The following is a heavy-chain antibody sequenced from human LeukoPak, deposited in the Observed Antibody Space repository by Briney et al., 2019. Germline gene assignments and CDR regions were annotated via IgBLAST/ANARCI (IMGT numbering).Heavy chain of an antibody. CDR1: GFTFSSYS. CDR2: ISSSSYI. CDR3: ARERVQVAVAGTGAFDI. Sequence: PGGSLRLSCAASGFTFSSYSMNWVRQAPGKGLEWVSSISSSSYIYYADSVKGRFTISRDNAKNSLYLQMNSLRAEDTAVYYCARERVQVAVAGTGAFDIWGQGTMVTVSS. J-gene: IGHJ3*02. D-gene: IGHD6-19*01. V-gene: IGHV3-21*01.